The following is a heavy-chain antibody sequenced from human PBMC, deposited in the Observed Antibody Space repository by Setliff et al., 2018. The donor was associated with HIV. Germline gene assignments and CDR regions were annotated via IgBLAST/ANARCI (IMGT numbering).Heavy chain of an antibody. D-gene: IGHD3-9*01. CDR2: IWYDGSNK. Sequence: PGGSLRLSCAASGFTFSSYGMHWVRQAPGKGLEWVAVIWYDGSNKYYADSVKGRFTISRDNSKNTLYLQMNSLRAEDTAVYYCAKGRGGLTASLAFDYWGRGTLVTVSS. V-gene: IGHV3-30*02. J-gene: IGHJ4*02. CDR1: GFTFSSYG. CDR3: AKGRGGLTASLAFDY.